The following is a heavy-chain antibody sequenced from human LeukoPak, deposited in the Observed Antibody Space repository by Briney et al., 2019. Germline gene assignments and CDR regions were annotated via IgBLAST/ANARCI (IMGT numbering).Heavy chain of an antibody. V-gene: IGHV3-74*01. CDR2: INSDGSST. Sequence: GGSLRLSCAAAGFTFSSYWMHWVRQAPGKGLVWVSRINSDGSSTSYADSVKGRFTISRDNAKNTLYLQMNSLRAEDTAVYYCARGLGYSSGWLDYWGQGTLVTVSS. D-gene: IGHD6-19*01. J-gene: IGHJ4*02. CDR3: ARGLGYSSGWLDY. CDR1: GFTFSSYW.